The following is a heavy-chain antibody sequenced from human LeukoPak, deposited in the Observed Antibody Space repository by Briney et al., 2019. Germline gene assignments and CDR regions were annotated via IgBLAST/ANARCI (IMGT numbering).Heavy chain of an antibody. CDR1: GFTFSNAW. V-gene: IGHV4-4*02. CDR3: ARDRPRGTTVVTPARGYYYYTDV. J-gene: IGHJ6*03. D-gene: IGHD4-23*01. CDR2: INHSGST. Sequence: GSLRLSCAASGFTFSNAWMSWVRQAPGKGLEWVGEINHSGSTNYNSSLKSRVTISVDTSKNQFSLKLSSVTAADTAVYYCARDRPRGTTVVTPARGYYYYTDVWGKGTTVTVSS.